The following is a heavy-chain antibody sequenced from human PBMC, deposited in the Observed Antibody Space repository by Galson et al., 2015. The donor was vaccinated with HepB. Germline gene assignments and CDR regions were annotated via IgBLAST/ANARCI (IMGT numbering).Heavy chain of an antibody. Sequence: SLRLSCAASGFTFSHYGMHWVRQAPGKGLEWVAVAPRDGSNPHYADSVKGRFTVSRDESKNTVFLQMNSLRSDDTAVYYCVRGGGSGYYLHYWGQGTLVTVSS. J-gene: IGHJ4*02. V-gene: IGHV3-30*03. D-gene: IGHD6-19*01. CDR2: APRDGSNP. CDR3: VRGGGSGYYLHY. CDR1: GFTFSHYG.